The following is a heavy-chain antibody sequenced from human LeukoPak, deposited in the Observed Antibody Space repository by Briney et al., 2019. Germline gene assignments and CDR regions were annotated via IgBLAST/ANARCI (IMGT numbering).Heavy chain of an antibody. D-gene: IGHD1-26*01. CDR1: GCSISSSSYY. Sequence: SETLSLTCTVSGCSISSSSYYWSWLRQPPGKGLEWIGYIYSSRITNYNPSLKSRVTISVDTSKNQFSLKLSSVTAADTAVYYCARAVGATYFDYWGQETLVTVSS. J-gene: IGHJ4*02. CDR2: IYSSRIT. CDR3: ARAVGATYFDY. V-gene: IGHV4-61*01.